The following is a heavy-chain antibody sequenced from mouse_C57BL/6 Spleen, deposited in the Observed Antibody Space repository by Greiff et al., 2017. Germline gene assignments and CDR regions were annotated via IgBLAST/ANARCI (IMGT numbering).Heavy chain of an antibody. V-gene: IGHV1-64*01. CDR2: IHPSSGST. D-gene: IGHD2-3*01. J-gene: IGHJ3*01. CDR3: ASGLLLPAY. Sequence: QVQLQQPGAELVKPGASVTLSCKASGYTFTSYCMHWVKQRPGQGLEWIGMIHPSSGSTNYNEKFKSKATLTVDKSSSTADMQLSRLTSEDSAVYYCASGLLLPAYWGQGTLVTVSA. CDR1: GYTFTSYC.